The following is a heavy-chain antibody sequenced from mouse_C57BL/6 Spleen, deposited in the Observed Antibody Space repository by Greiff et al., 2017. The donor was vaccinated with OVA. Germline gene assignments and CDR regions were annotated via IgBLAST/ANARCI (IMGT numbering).Heavy chain of an antibody. CDR2: IYPGSGNT. V-gene: IGHV1-76*01. Sequence: ESGAELVRPGASVKLSCKASGYTFTDYYINWVKQRPGQGLEWIARIYPGSGNTYYNEKFKGKATLTAEKSSSTAYMQLSSLTSEDSAVYFCVYSNSFAYWGQGTLVTVSA. CDR1: GYTFTDYY. CDR3: VYSNSFAY. D-gene: IGHD2-5*01. J-gene: IGHJ3*01.